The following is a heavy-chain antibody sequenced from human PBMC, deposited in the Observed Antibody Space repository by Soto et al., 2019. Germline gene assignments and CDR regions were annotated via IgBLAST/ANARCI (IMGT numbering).Heavy chain of an antibody. J-gene: IGHJ6*04. V-gene: IGHV3-30-3*01. CDR1: GFTFSSYA. Sequence: GGPLRLSCAASGFTFSSYAMRGVRQAPGKGLDWVAVISYDGSNKYYADSVKGRFTISRDNSKNTLYLQMNSLRAEDTAVYYCARGQDSSSWFRYYYYVMEVWGKGTTVTVSS. CDR3: ARGQDSSSWFRYYYYVMEV. D-gene: IGHD6-13*01. CDR2: ISYDGSNK.